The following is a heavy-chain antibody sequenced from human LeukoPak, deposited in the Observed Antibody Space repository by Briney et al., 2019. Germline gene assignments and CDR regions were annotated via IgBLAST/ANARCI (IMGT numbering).Heavy chain of an antibody. V-gene: IGHV4-59*01. Sequence: SETLSLTCTVSGGSISSYYWTWIRQPPGKGLEWIGHIYYSGSTDYNPSLGSRVTMSVDTSKSQFSLKLNSVTAADTAVYYCASVRISMLWGAPRIPSYFDYWGQGTLVTVSS. J-gene: IGHJ4*02. CDR2: IYYSGST. CDR1: GGSISSYY. D-gene: IGHD3-10*01. CDR3: ASVRISMLWGAPRIPSYFDY.